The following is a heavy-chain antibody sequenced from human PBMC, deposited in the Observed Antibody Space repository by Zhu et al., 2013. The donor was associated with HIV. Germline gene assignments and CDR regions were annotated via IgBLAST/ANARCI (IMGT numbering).Heavy chain of an antibody. J-gene: IGHJ6*02. CDR2: IIPIFGTA. Sequence: QVQLVQSGAEVKKPGSSVKVSCKASGGTFSSYAISWVRQAPGQGLEWMGGIIPIFGTANYAQKFQGRVTITADESTSTAYMELSSLRSEDTAVYYCASIYYGSGRSYPEQVYYYYYGMDVWGQGTTVTVSS. D-gene: IGHD3-10*01. CDR3: ASIYYGSGRSYPEQVYYYYYGMDV. V-gene: IGHV1-69*01. CDR1: GGTFSSYA.